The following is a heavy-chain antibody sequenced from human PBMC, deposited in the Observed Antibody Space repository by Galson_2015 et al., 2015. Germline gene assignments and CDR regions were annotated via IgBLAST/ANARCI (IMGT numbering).Heavy chain of an antibody. CDR2: INPSGGST. CDR1: GYTFTSHY. CDR3: ARAFPYSNYFGYYFDY. Sequence: SVKVSCKASGYTFTSHYMHWVRQAPGQGLEWMGIINPSGGSTSYAQKFQGRVTMTRDTSTSTVYMELSSLRSEDTAVYYCARAFPYSNYFGYYFDYWGQGTLVTVSS. V-gene: IGHV1-46*01. J-gene: IGHJ4*02. D-gene: IGHD4-11*01.